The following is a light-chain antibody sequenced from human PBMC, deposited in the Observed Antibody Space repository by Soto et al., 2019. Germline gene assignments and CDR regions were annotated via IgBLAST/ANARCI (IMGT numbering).Light chain of an antibody. CDR2: GAS. Sequence: EIVLTQSPGTLSLSPGERATLSCRASQSVSSSYLAWYQQKPGQAPRLLIYGASSRATGIPDRFSGSGSGTDFTLTISRLEPEDFAVYYCQQYGSSPWTFGHGAKVE. CDR3: QQYGSSPWT. CDR1: QSVSSSY. J-gene: IGKJ1*01. V-gene: IGKV3-20*01.